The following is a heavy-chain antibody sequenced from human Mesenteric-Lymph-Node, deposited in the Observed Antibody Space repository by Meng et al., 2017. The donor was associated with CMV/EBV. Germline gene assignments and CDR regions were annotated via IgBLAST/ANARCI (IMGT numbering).Heavy chain of an antibody. V-gene: IGHV1-3*01. CDR3: ARGRLLWFGESYFDY. Sequence: SGSTFTSYTIHWVRQAPGRRRGWMGWINPDNGNTKYSQKFQARVTITRDTSTSTAYMELSSLRSEDTAVYYCARGRLLWFGESYFDYWGQGALVTVSS. CDR1: GSTFTSYT. D-gene: IGHD3-10*01. CDR2: INPDNGNT. J-gene: IGHJ4*02.